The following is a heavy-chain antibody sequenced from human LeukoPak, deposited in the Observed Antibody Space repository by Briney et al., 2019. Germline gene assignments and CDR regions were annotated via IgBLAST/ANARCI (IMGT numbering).Heavy chain of an antibody. CDR3: ARVRIAVAVSAFDI. D-gene: IGHD6-19*01. CDR2: VKQDGSEK. V-gene: IGHV3-7*01. CDR1: GFTFSSHC. J-gene: IGHJ3*02. Sequence: GGSLRLSCEASGFTFSSHCMSWVRQAPGKGLEWVANVKQDGSEKYYVDSVKGRFTISRDNAKNSLYLQMSILRAADTAVYYCARVRIAVAVSAFDIWGQGTMVTVSS.